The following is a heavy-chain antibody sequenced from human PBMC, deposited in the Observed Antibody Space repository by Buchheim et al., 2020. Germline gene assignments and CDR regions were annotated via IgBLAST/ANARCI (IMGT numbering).Heavy chain of an antibody. CDR2: INPSGGST. Sequence: QVQLVQSGAEVKKPGASVKVSCKASGYTFSSYYMHWVRQAPGQGLEWMGIINPSGGSTSYAQKFQGRVTMTRDTSTSIVYMELSSLRSEDTAVYYCERANPPPYSSSWPYYGIDVWGQGTT. J-gene: IGHJ6*02. CDR3: ERANPPPYSSSWPYYGIDV. D-gene: IGHD6-13*01. V-gene: IGHV1-46*01. CDR1: GYTFSSYY.